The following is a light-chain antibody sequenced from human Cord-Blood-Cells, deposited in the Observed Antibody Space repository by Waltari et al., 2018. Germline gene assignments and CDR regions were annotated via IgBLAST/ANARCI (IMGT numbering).Light chain of an antibody. J-gene: IGKJ2*01. CDR3: QQYNSYSHT. V-gene: IGKV1-5*03. CDR1: QSISSW. Sequence: DIQMTQSPSTLSASVGDRVTITCRASQSISSWLAWYQQKPGKAPKLLIYKASSLESGVPSMFSGSGSGTEFTLTISSLQPDDFATYYCQQYNSYSHTFGQGTKLEIK. CDR2: KAS.